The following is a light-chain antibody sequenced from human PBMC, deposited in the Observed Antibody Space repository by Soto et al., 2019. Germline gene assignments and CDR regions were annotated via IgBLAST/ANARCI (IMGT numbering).Light chain of an antibody. Sequence: DIVMTQSPDSLAVSLGERATINCKSSQSVLYSSNNKNYLAWYQQKPGQTPKLIIYWASTRESGVPDRFSGSGSGTDFILAISSLQSEDVGVYYCQQYYSTPHTFGQGTKLEIK. CDR1: QSVLYSSNNKNY. CDR2: WAS. J-gene: IGKJ2*01. CDR3: QQYYSTPHT. V-gene: IGKV4-1*01.